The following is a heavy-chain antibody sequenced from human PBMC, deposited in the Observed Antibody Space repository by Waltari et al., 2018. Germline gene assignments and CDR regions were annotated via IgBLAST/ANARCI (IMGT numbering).Heavy chain of an antibody. CDR3: ARGVYDFWRDAFDI. D-gene: IGHD3-3*01. J-gene: IGHJ3*02. CDR2: IYTSGST. CDR1: GGSISSYY. V-gene: IGHV4-4*07. Sequence: QVQLQESGPGLVKPSETLSLTCTVSGGSISSYYWSWIRQPAGKGLEGIGRIYTSGSTNYNPSLKSRVTMSVDTSKNQFSLKLSSVTAADTAVYYCARGVYDFWRDAFDIWGQGTMVTVSS.